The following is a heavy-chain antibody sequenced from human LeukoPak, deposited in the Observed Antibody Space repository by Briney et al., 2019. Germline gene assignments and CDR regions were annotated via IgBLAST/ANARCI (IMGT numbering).Heavy chain of an antibody. CDR1: GYTFINYN. V-gene: IGHV1-8*03. Sequence: ASVKVSCKASGYTFINYNINWVRQATGQGLEWMGWVNPRSGNAGYLQKFQGRLTITRDTSIDTAYMELSRLRSDDTAVYYCARGGYGLRVDPWGQGTLVTVSS. CDR3: ARGGYGLRVDP. J-gene: IGHJ5*02. CDR2: VNPRSGNA. D-gene: IGHD4-17*01.